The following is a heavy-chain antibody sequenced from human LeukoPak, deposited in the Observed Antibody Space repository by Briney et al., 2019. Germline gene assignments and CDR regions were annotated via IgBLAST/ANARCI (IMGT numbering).Heavy chain of an antibody. CDR1: GFTFSSYA. J-gene: IGHJ4*02. CDR2: ITASGGNT. Sequence: GGSLRLSCAASGFTFSSYAMGWVRQAPGKGLERVSAITASGGNTYYADSVKGRFTISRDNSKNTLYLQVNSLRAEDTAVYYCAKGNGYSYGRYYFDYWGQGTLVTVSS. CDR3: AKGNGYSYGRYYFDY. D-gene: IGHD5-18*01. V-gene: IGHV3-23*01.